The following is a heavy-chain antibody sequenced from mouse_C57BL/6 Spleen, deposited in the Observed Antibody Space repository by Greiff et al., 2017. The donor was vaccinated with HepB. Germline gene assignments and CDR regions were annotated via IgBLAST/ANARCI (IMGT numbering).Heavy chain of an antibody. D-gene: IGHD1-1*01. Sequence: QVQLQQSGAELARPGASVKLSCKASGYTFTSYGISWVKQRTGQGLEWIGEIYPRSGNTYYNEKFKGKATLTADKSSSTAYMELRSLTSEDSAVYFCAREENYYGSHWYFDVWGTGTTVTVSS. CDR1: GYTFTSYG. J-gene: IGHJ1*03. CDR3: AREENYYGSHWYFDV. V-gene: IGHV1-81*01. CDR2: IYPRSGNT.